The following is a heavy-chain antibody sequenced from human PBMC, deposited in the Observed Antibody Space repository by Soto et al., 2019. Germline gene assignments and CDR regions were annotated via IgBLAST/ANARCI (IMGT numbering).Heavy chain of an antibody. D-gene: IGHD6-6*01. V-gene: IGHV4-34*01. CDR3: ARKGAAACPFDY. J-gene: IGHJ4*02. Sequence: QVQLQQWGAGLLKPSETLSLTCAVYGGSFSGYYWSWIRQPPGKGLEWIGEINHSGSTNYNPSLKSRVTISVDTSKNQFSLKLSSVTAADTAVYYCARKGAAACPFDYWGQGTLVTVSS. CDR1: GGSFSGYY. CDR2: INHSGST.